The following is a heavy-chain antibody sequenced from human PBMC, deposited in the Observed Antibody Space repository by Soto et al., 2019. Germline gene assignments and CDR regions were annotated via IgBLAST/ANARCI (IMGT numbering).Heavy chain of an antibody. Sequence: PGGSLRLSCAASGFTFSSYWMHWVRQVPGKGLVWVSHIDSDGNSTTYADSVKGRFTISRDNAKNTVYLQMNSLRAKDTAVYYCVRDDVGVGIDYWGLGTLVTVSS. CDR1: GFTFSSYW. CDR2: IDSDGNST. V-gene: IGHV3-74*03. J-gene: IGHJ4*02. CDR3: VRDDVGVGIDY. D-gene: IGHD1-26*01.